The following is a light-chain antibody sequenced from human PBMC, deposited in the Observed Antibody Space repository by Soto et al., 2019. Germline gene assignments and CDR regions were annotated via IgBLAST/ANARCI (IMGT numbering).Light chain of an antibody. Sequence: QSALTQPPSVSGSPGQSVTISCTGTSSDVGSYNRVSWYQQPPGTAPKLMIYEVTHRPSGVPDRFSGSKSGNTASLTISGLQAEDECDYYCSSYASSAWVFGGGTKLTV. J-gene: IGLJ3*02. V-gene: IGLV2-18*02. CDR2: EVT. CDR3: SSYASSAWV. CDR1: SSDVGSYNR.